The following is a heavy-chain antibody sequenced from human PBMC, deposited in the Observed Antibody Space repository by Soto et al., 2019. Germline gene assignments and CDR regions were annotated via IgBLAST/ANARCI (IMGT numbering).Heavy chain of an antibody. D-gene: IGHD2-2*01. CDR2: INHSGST. J-gene: IGHJ3*02. CDR1: GGSFSGYY. CDR3: ARTIVVVPAATGVGAFDI. Sequence: QVQLQQWGAGLLKPSETLSLTCAVYGGSFSGYYWSWIRQPPGKGLEWIGEINHSGSTNYNPSLKSRVTISVDTSKNQFSLKLSSVTAADTAVYYCARTIVVVPAATGVGAFDIWGQGTMVTVSS. V-gene: IGHV4-34*01.